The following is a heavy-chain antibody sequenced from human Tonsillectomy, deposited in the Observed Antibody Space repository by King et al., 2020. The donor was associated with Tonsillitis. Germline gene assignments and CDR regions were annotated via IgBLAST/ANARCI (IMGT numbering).Heavy chain of an antibody. CDR2: MYTSGSA. D-gene: IGHD2-21*01. CDR3: AGRASTDY. CDR1: GGSINSGSYS. Sequence: VQLQESGPGLVKPSQTLSLTCTVSGGSINSGSYSWGWIRQPAGRGLEWIGRMYTSGSANYNPSLKNRATLSVDTSKNQFSLKLSSVTAADTAIYYCAGRASTDYWGQGVLVTVSS. V-gene: IGHV4-61*02. J-gene: IGHJ4*02.